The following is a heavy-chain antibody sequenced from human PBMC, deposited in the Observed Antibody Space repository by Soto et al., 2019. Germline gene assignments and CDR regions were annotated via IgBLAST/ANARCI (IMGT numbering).Heavy chain of an antibody. CDR2: INHSGST. CDR1: GGSISSYY. V-gene: IGHV4-59*12. Sequence: SGTLSLTCTVSGGSISSYYWSWIRQPPGKGLEWIGEINHSGSTNYNPSLKSRVTISVDTSKNQFSLKLSSVTAADTAVYYCARGGSGSQAWFDPWGQGTLVTVSS. CDR3: ARGGSGSQAWFDP. D-gene: IGHD3-10*01. J-gene: IGHJ5*02.